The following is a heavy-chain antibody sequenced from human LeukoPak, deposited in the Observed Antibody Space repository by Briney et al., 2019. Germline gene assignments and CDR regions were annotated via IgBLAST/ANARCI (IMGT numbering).Heavy chain of an antibody. Sequence: SSETLSLTCIVSGGSISSYYWSWIRQPPGKGLEWIGSIYYSGSTNYNPSLKSRVTISVDTSKKQFSLKLGSVTAADTAVYYCAAAGWNYYGSGSYHVSFDYWGQGTLVTVSS. CDR3: AAAGWNYYGSGSYHVSFDY. CDR1: GGSISSYY. CDR2: IYYSGST. D-gene: IGHD3-10*01. J-gene: IGHJ4*02. V-gene: IGHV4-59*01.